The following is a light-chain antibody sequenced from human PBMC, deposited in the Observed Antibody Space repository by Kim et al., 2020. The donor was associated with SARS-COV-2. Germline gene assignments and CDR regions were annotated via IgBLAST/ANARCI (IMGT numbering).Light chain of an antibody. J-gene: IGKJ1*01. CDR2: DAS. CDR1: QSVSSY. Sequence: EIVLTQSPATLSLSPRERATLSCRASQSVSSYLAWYQQKPGQAPRLLIYDASNRATGIPARFSGSGSGTDFTLTISSLEPEDFAVYYCQQRSNWPPTFGRGTKVDIK. CDR3: QQRSNWPPT. V-gene: IGKV3-11*01.